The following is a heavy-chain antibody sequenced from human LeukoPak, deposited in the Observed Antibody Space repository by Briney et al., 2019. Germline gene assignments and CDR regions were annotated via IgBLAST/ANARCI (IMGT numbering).Heavy chain of an antibody. CDR2: IIPIFGTA. CDR3: ARDSSSPPGWFDP. Sequence: SVKVSCKASGGTFSSYAISWVRQAPGQGLEWMGGIIPIFGTANYAQKFQGRVTITADESTSTAYMELSSLRSEDTALYYCARDSSSPPGWFDPWGQGTLVTVSS. J-gene: IGHJ5*02. V-gene: IGHV1-69*01. CDR1: GGTFSSYA. D-gene: IGHD6-13*01.